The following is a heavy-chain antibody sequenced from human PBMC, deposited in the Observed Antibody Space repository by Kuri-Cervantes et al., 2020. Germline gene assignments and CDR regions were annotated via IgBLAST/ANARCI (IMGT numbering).Heavy chain of an antibody. J-gene: IGHJ4*02. CDR1: GFTFSSYS. V-gene: IGHV3-21*01. CDR2: ISSSSSYI. Sequence: ETLSLTCAASGFTFSSYSMNWVRQAPGKGLEWVSSISSSSSYIYYADSVKGRFTISRDNAKNSLYLQMNSLRAEDTAVYYCARDRGSGWYAYYFDYWGQGTLVTVSS. D-gene: IGHD6-19*01. CDR3: ARDRGSGWYAYYFDY.